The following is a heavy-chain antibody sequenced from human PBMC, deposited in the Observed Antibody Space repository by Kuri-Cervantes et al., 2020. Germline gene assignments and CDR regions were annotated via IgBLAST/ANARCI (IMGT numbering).Heavy chain of an antibody. CDR1: GYIFTSYG. V-gene: IGHV1-18*01. Sequence: ASVKVSCKASGYIFTSYGISWVRQAPGQGLEWMGWISAYNGNTNYAQKLQGRVTMTTDTSTSTAYMELRSLRSDDTAVYYCARYCDSSGYYPFDYWGQGTLVTVSS. CDR3: ARYCDSSGYYPFDY. CDR2: ISAYNGNT. D-gene: IGHD3-22*01. J-gene: IGHJ4*02.